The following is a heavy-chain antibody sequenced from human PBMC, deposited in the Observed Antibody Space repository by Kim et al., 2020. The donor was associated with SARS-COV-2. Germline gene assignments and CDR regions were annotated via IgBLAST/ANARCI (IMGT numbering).Heavy chain of an antibody. CDR1: GGSFSDYS. CDR2: INHRGST. V-gene: IGHV4-34*01. D-gene: IGHD3-22*01. CDR3: ARGRVVIAIMVVVISAAEYCMDD. Sequence: SETLSLTCAVYGGSFSDYSWSWIRQPPGKGLEWIGEINHRGSTNYNPSLKSRVTISVDTSKNQFSLKLSSVTAADTAVYYCARGRVVIAIMVVVISAAEYCMDDWGRGTLVTVSS. J-gene: IGHJ4*02.